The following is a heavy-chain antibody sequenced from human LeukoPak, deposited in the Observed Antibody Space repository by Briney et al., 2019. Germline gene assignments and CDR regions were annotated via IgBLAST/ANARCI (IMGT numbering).Heavy chain of an antibody. CDR1: GFPFDNYA. J-gene: IGHJ4*02. D-gene: IGHD1-26*01. CDR2: ISESGHET. CDR3: AKQWVDC. V-gene: IGHV3-23*01. Sequence: GGSLRLSCVASGFPFDNYAMNWVRQAPGKGLEWVSSISESGHETHYADSVKGRFTTSRDNSQNTLFLQMNSLRPEDTALYYCAKQWVDCWGQGTLVTVSS.